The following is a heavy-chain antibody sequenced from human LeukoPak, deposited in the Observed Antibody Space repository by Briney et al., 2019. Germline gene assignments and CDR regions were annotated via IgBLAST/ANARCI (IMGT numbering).Heavy chain of an antibody. D-gene: IGHD2-21*02. CDR1: GFNFTDFA. CDR3: AKEVYCGRDCYNPGYGVDV. V-gene: IGHV3-23*01. CDR2: VSGSGGTT. J-gene: IGHJ6*02. Sequence: GGSLRLSCAASGFNFTDFAMTWVRQAPGKGLEWVSAVSGSGGTTYYANSVKGRFTISRDNSKNTLYLQMNSLRAEDTAVYYCAKEVYCGRDCYNPGYGVDVWGQGATVTVSS.